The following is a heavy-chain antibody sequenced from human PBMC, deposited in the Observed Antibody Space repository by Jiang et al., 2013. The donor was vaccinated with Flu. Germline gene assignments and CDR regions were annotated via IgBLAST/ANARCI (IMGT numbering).Heavy chain of an antibody. J-gene: IGHJ3*02. V-gene: IGHV4-59*01. D-gene: IGHD5-12*01. Sequence: KSRVTISVDTSKNQFSLKLSSVTAADTAVYYCARDPEYSGYDLGAFDIWGQGTMVTVSS. CDR3: ARDPEYSGYDLGAFDI.